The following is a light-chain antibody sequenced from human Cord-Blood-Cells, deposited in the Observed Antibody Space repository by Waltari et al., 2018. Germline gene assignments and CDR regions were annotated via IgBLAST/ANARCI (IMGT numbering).Light chain of an antibody. J-gene: IGKJ2*01. CDR3: QQYNSYST. CDR2: DAS. V-gene: IGKV1-5*01. Sequence: DIQMTQSPSTLSASVGDRVTITCRASQSISSWLAWYQQKPGKAPKLLIYDASSLESGFPSRFSGIGSVTEFTLTISSLQPDDFATYYCQQYNSYSTFGHGTKLEIK. CDR1: QSISSW.